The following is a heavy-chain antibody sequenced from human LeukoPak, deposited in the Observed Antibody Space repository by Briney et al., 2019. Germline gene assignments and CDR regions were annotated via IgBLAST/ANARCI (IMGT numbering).Heavy chain of an antibody. CDR1: GYTFTSYG. CDR3: AREPVGWEEGMYYFDY. CDR2: ISAYNGNT. V-gene: IGHV1-18*01. J-gene: IGHJ4*02. Sequence: ASVKVSCKASGYTFTSYGISWVRQAPGQGLEWMGWISAYNGNTNYAQKLQGRVTMTTDTPTTTAYMEVRSLRSDDTAVYYCAREPVGWEEGMYYFDYWGQGTLVTVSS. D-gene: IGHD1-26*01.